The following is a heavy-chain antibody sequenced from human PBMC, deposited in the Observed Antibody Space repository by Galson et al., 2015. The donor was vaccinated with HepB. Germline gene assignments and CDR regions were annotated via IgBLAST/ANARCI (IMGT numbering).Heavy chain of an antibody. Sequence: LRLSCAASEFTFEDYAMHWVRQVPGKGLEWVSGISWNSDFTGYADSVRGRFTISRDNAKYSLYLQMNSLRTEDTALYYCAQDLTYYYGSGSYFGGMDAWGQGTTVTVS. V-gene: IGHV3-9*01. CDR3: AQDLTYYYGSGSYFGGMDA. CDR1: EFTFEDYA. D-gene: IGHD3-10*01. CDR2: ISWNSDFT. J-gene: IGHJ6*02.